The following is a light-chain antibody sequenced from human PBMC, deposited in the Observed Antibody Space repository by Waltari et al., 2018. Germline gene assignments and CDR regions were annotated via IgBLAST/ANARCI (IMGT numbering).Light chain of an antibody. Sequence: QLTQSPSSLSASVGDRVTITCRASQGISSFLAWYQQKAGKAPKLLIYAASTLQSGVPSRFSGSGSGTDFTLPISSLQPEDFATYYCQQYDRYSAWTFGQGTKVEIK. V-gene: IGKV1-9*01. J-gene: IGKJ1*01. CDR1: QGISSF. CDR3: QQYDRYSAWT. CDR2: AAS.